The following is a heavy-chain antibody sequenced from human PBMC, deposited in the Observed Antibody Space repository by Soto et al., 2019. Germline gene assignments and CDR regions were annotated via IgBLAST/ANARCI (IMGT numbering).Heavy chain of an antibody. J-gene: IGHJ4*02. CDR3: AKDKAFPGDYLFDY. Sequence: EVQLLESGGGLVQPGGSLRLSCAASGFTFSSYAMSWVRQAPGKGLEWVSAISGSGGSTYYADSVKGRFTISRDNSKNTLYLQMNSLRAADTAVYYRAKDKAFPGDYLFDYWGQGTLVTVSS. V-gene: IGHV3-23*01. CDR1: GFTFSSYA. CDR2: ISGSGGST. D-gene: IGHD4-17*01.